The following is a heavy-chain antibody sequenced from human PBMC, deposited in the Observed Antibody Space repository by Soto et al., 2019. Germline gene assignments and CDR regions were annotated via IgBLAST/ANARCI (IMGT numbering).Heavy chain of an antibody. CDR2: IYWDDDK. Sequence: QITLTESGPTLVKPTQTLTLTCTFSGFSFSTSAVGVGWILQPPGKALEWLALIYWDDDKRYSPFLKSRLTITKDTSTNQVVLTMTNMDPVDTSKYYCPHLYWDAAGTRYYFDYWVQGTLVTVSS. V-gene: IGHV2-5*02. CDR1: GFSFSTSAVG. D-gene: IGHD6-19*01. CDR3: PHLYWDAAGTRYYFDY. J-gene: IGHJ4*02.